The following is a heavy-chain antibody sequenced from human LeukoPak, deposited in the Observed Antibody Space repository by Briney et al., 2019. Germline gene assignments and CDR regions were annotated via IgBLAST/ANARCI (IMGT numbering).Heavy chain of an antibody. CDR2: ISSSSSSI. CDR3: ARGASRRFDY. CDR1: GFTFSTYS. Sequence: GGSLRLSCAASGFTFSTYSMNWVRQPPGKGLEWVSYISSSSSSIYYADSVKGRFTISRDNAKNSLYLQMNSLRDEDTAVFYCARGASRRFDYWGHGTLVPVFS. V-gene: IGHV3-48*02. D-gene: IGHD2-2*01. J-gene: IGHJ4*01.